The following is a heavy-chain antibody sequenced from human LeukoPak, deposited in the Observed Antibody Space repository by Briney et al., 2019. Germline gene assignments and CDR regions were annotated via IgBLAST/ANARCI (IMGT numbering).Heavy chain of an antibody. Sequence: LSLTCTVSGGSISSYYWSWVRQAPGKGLEWVSGISWNSGSIGYADSVKGRFTISRDNAKNSLYLQMNSLRAEDTALYYCAGEYYYGSGTPFDYWGQGTLVTVSS. D-gene: IGHD3-10*01. CDR1: GGSISSYY. CDR3: AGEYYYGSGTPFDY. J-gene: IGHJ4*02. CDR2: ISWNSGSI. V-gene: IGHV3-9*01.